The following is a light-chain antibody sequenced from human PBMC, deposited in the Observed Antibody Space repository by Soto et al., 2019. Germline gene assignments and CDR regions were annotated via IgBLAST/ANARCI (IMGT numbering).Light chain of an antibody. CDR1: SSDVGSYNY. Sequence: QSALTQPASLSGSPGQSITISCTGTSSDVGSYNYVSWFQHHPGKAPKLIIYEVNKRPSGISDRSSGSKSGNTASLTISGLQAEDEADYYCCSYAGTTISYVFGTGTKVTVL. V-gene: IGLV2-23*02. CDR2: EVN. J-gene: IGLJ1*01. CDR3: CSYAGTTISYV.